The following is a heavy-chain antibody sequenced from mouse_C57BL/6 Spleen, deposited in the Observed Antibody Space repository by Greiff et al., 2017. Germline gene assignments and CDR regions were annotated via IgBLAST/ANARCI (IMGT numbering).Heavy chain of an antibody. CDR1: GYAFTNYL. CDR2: INTGSGGT. Sequence: QVQLQQSGAELVRPGTSVKVSCKASGYAFTNYLIEWVKQRPGQGLEWIGVINTGSGGTNYNEKFKGKATLTADKSSSTAYMQLSSLTSEDSEVYFCARDAMDYWGQGTSVTVSS. CDR3: ARDAMDY. V-gene: IGHV1-54*01. J-gene: IGHJ4*01.